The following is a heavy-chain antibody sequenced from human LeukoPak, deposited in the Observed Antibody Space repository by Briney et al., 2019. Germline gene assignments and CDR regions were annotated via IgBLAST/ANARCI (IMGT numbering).Heavy chain of an antibody. CDR3: ARVSRPRIAVAEGLDY. Sequence: ASVKVSCKASGYTFTGYYMHWVRQAPGQRLEWMGWINAGNGNTKYSQKFQGRVTITRDTSASTAYMELSSLRSEDTAVYYCARVSRPRIAVAEGLDYWGQGTLVTVSS. V-gene: IGHV1-3*01. J-gene: IGHJ4*02. CDR2: INAGNGNT. D-gene: IGHD6-19*01. CDR1: GYTFTGYY.